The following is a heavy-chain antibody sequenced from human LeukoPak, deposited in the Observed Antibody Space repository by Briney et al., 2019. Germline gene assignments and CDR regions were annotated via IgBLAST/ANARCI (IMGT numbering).Heavy chain of an antibody. Sequence: PGGSLRLSCAASGFTFSGSAMHWVRQASGKGLEWVGRIRSKANSYATAYAASVKGRFTISRDDSKNTAYLQMNSLKTEDTAVYYCARPYGDIDYWGQGTLVTVSS. CDR2: IRSKANSYAT. J-gene: IGHJ4*02. D-gene: IGHD4-17*01. V-gene: IGHV3-73*01. CDR1: GFTFSGSA. CDR3: ARPYGDIDY.